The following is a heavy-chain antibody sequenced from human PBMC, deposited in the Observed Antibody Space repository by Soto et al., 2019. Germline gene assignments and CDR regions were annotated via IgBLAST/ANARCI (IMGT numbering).Heavy chain of an antibody. D-gene: IGHD1-26*01. CDR2: IKQDGSEK. J-gene: IGHJ3*02. CDR3: AREPARQWELPGPGAFDI. V-gene: IGHV3-7*05. CDR1: GFTFSSYW. Sequence: PGGSLRLSCAASGFTFSSYWMSWVRQAPGKGLEWVANIKQDGSEKYYVDSVKGRFTISRDNAKNSLYLQMNSLRAEDTAVYYCAREPARQWELPGPGAFDIWGQGTMVTVSS.